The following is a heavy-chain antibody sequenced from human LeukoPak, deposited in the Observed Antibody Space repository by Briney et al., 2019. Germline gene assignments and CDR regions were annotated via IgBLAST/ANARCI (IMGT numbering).Heavy chain of an antibody. V-gene: IGHV4-38-2*02. CDR1: GYSISRDYY. D-gene: IGHD4-17*01. J-gene: IGHJ3*02. Sequence: SETLSLTCTVSGYSISRDYYWGWIRQPPGKGLEWIGSIYHSGRTYYNPSLNSRITISVDTSKNQFSLTLSSVTAADTAMYYCARYGALHDAFDIWGQGTMVTVSS. CDR3: ARYGALHDAFDI. CDR2: IYHSGRT.